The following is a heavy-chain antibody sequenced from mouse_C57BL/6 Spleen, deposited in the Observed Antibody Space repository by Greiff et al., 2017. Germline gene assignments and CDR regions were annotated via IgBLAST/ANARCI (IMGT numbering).Heavy chain of an antibody. CDR2: IYPGSGST. CDR3: ASGITTVVAFDY. CDR1: GYTFTSYW. Sequence: VQLQQPGAELVKPGASVKMSCKASGYTFTSYWITWVKQRPGQGLEWIGDIYPGSGSTNYNEKFKSKATLTVDTSSSTAYMQLSSLTSEDSAVYYCASGITTVVAFDYWGQGTTLAVSS. V-gene: IGHV1-55*01. J-gene: IGHJ2*01. D-gene: IGHD1-1*01.